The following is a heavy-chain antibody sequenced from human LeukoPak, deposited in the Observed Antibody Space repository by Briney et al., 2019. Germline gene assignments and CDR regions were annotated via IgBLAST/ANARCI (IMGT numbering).Heavy chain of an antibody. V-gene: IGHV1-18*04. CDR1: GYTFTGYY. CDR3: ASGHYYDSSGYYY. Sequence: ASVKVSCKASGYTFTGYYMHWVRQAPGQGLEWMGWISAYNGNTNYAQKLQGRVTMTTDTSTSTAYMELRSLRSDDTAVYYCASGHYYDSSGYYYWGQGTLVTVSS. D-gene: IGHD3-22*01. CDR2: ISAYNGNT. J-gene: IGHJ4*02.